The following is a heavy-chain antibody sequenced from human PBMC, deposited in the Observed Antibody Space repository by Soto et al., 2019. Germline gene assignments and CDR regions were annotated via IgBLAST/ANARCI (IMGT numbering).Heavy chain of an antibody. CDR2: ISYDGSNK. D-gene: IGHD5-12*01. CDR1: GFTFSSYA. V-gene: IGHV3-30-3*01. Sequence: QVQLVESGGGVVQPGRSLRLSCAASGFTFSSYAMHWVRQAPGKGLGWVAVISYDGSNKYYADSVKGRFTISRDNSKNPLYLQMNSLRAEDTAVYYCARDPRRPTDVDIYYWGQGTLVTVSS. CDR3: ARDPRRPTDVDIYY. J-gene: IGHJ4*02.